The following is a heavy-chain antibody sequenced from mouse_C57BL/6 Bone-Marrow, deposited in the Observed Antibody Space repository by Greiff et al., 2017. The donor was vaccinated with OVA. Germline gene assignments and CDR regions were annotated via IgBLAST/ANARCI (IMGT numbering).Heavy chain of an antibody. CDR1: GFTFSDYG. CDR2: ISSGSSTI. J-gene: IGHJ2*01. V-gene: IGHV5-17*01. Sequence: EVKLVESGGGLVKPGGSLKLSCAASGFTFSDYGMHWVRQAPEKGLEWVAYISSGSSTIYYADTVKGRFTISRDNAKNTLFLQMTSLRSEDTAMYDCARLGGLLYYFDYWGQGTTLTVSS. D-gene: IGHD3-3*01. CDR3: ARLGGLLYYFDY.